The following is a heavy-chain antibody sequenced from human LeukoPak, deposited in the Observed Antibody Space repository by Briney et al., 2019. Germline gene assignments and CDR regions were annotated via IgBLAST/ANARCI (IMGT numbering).Heavy chain of an antibody. CDR2: ISSSGSTI. CDR3: AREAGYDYVWGSYPALWFDP. D-gene: IGHD3-16*02. J-gene: IGHJ5*02. CDR1: GFIFRSYS. V-gene: IGHV3-48*04. Sequence: GGSLRLSCAASGFIFRSYSMNWVRQAPGKGLEWLSYISSSGSTIYYADSVKGRFTISRDNAKNSLYLQMNSLRAEDTAVYYCAREAGYDYVWGSYPALWFDPWGQGTLVTVSS.